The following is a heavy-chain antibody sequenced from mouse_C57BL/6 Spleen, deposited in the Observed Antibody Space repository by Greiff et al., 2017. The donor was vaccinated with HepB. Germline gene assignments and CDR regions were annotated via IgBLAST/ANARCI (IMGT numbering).Heavy chain of an antibody. J-gene: IGHJ2*01. V-gene: IGHV1-61*01. CDR3: ARGDSSGYFDY. CDR2: IYPSDSET. CDR1: GYTFTSYW. Sequence: VQLQQPGAELVRPGSSVKLSCKASGYTFTSYWMDWVKQRPGQGLEWIGNIYPSDSETHYNQKFKDKATLTVDKSSSTAYMQLSSLTSEDSAVYYCARGDSSGYFDYWGQGTTLTVSS. D-gene: IGHD3-2*02.